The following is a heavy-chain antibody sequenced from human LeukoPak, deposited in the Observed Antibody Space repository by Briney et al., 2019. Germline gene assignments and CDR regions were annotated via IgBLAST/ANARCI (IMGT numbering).Heavy chain of an antibody. J-gene: IGHJ5*02. CDR2: INTNTGNP. D-gene: IGHD1-1*01. Sequence: ASVKVSCKASGYNFTTYAMNWVRQAPGQGLEWMGWINTNTGNPTYVQGFTGRFVFSLDTSVSTTYLHISSLKAEDTAVYYCARGSASTWNGNWFDPWGQGTLVTVSS. CDR1: GYNFTTYA. V-gene: IGHV7-4-1*02. CDR3: ARGSASTWNGNWFDP.